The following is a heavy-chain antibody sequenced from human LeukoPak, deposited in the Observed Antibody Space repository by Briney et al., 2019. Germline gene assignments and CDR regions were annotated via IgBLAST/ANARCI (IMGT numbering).Heavy chain of an antibody. CDR1: GFTFSSYA. D-gene: IGHD1-1*01. V-gene: IGHV3-23*01. Sequence: GGSLRLSCAASGFTFSSYAMSWVRQAPGKGLEWVSAISGSGGSTYYADSVKGRFTISRDNSKNTLYLQMNSLRAEDTAVYYCAKRRSRSFEATKSDYFDYWGQGTLVTVSS. CDR3: AKRRSRSFEATKSDYFDY. J-gene: IGHJ4*02. CDR2: ISGSGGST.